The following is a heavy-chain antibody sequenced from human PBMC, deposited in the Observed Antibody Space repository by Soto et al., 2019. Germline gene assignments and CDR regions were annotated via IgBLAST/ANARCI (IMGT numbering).Heavy chain of an antibody. D-gene: IGHD3-22*01. CDR3: AREHTDYYDSSGHQRHDAFDI. CDR2: INWNGGST. J-gene: IGHJ3*02. Sequence: PGGSLRLSCAASGFTFDEYGMSWGRQAPGKGLEWVSGINWNGGSTGYADSVEGRFTISRDNAKNSLYLQMNSLRAEDTALYYCAREHTDYYDSSGHQRHDAFDIWGQGTKVTVSS. V-gene: IGHV3-20*04. CDR1: GFTFDEYG.